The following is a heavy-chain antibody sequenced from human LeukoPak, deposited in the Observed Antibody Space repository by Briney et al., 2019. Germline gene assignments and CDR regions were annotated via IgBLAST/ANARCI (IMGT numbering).Heavy chain of an antibody. CDR2: IIPIFGTA. V-gene: IGHV1-69*13. D-gene: IGHD3-9*01. CDR3: ARDNTYYDILTGYWSGYYFDY. Sequence: SVKVSCKASGGTFSSYAISWVRQAPGQGLEWMGGIIPIFGTANYAQKFQGRVTITADESTSTAYMELSSLGSEDTAVYYCARDNTYYDILTGYWSGYYFDYWGQGTLVTVSS. J-gene: IGHJ4*02. CDR1: GGTFSSYA.